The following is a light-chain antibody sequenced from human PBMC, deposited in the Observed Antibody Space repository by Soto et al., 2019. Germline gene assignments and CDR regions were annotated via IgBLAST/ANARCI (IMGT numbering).Light chain of an antibody. J-gene: IGKJ5*01. CDR3: QQYTNWPIT. Sequence: EVVMTQSPATLSLSPGERATLSCRASQSVGSNYLAWYQQKPGQAPRLLIYGTSTRATGIPARFSGSGSGTEFTLTISSLQSEDFAVYYCQQYTNWPITFGQGTRLEIK. CDR2: GTS. CDR1: QSVGSN. V-gene: IGKV3-15*01.